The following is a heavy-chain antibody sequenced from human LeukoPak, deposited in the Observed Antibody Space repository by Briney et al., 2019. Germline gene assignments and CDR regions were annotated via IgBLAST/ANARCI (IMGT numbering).Heavy chain of an antibody. Sequence: PGRSLRLSCAASGFTFSSYAMHWVRQAPGKGLEWVAVISYDGSNKYYADSVKGRFTISRDNSKNTLYLQMNSLRAEDTAVYYFARGANWISLDYWGQGTLVTVSS. D-gene: IGHD2-2*03. V-gene: IGHV3-30*01. CDR1: GFTFSSYA. J-gene: IGHJ4*02. CDR3: ARGANWISLDY. CDR2: ISYDGSNK.